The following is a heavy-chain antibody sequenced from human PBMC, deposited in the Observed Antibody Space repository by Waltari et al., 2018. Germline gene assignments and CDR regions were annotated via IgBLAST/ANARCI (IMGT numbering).Heavy chain of an antibody. D-gene: IGHD6-6*01. Sequence: QVQLVQSGAEVKKPGSSVKFSCKASGGTFISYAISWVRQAPGQRLEWMGRSIRICCEANYSQEFMGGVTLTADKSASAAYMELSSVRSEERGVSYCARGCGTSSIEALHDACDIWGQWTRVTVSS. CDR3: ARGCGTSSIEALHDACDI. V-gene: IGHV1-69*04. J-gene: IGHJ3*02. CDR1: GGTFISYA. CDR2: SIRICCEA.